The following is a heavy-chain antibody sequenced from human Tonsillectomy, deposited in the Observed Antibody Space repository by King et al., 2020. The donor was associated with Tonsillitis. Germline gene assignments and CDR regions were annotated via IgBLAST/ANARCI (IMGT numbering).Heavy chain of an antibody. CDR1: GVSFATHA. D-gene: IGHD2-21*01. Sequence: VQLVQSGAEVKKPGSSVKVSCKLYGVSFATHAINWVRQAPGQGLQWVGAIIPLFGASYSAQTFQGRVTVTADKFTSSAYMEVASLTSDDTAVYYCARASDPGSLVSPFEHWGQGTLVTVSS. CDR2: IIPLFGAS. J-gene: IGHJ4*02. V-gene: IGHV1-69*06. CDR3: ARASDPGSLVSPFEH.